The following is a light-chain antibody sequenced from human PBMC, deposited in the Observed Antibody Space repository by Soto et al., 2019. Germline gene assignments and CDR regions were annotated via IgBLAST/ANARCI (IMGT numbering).Light chain of an antibody. CDR3: SSYAGSNSVV. CDR2: EVS. J-gene: IGLJ2*01. CDR1: SSDVGGYNY. Sequence: QSALTQPPSASGSPGQSVTISCTGTSSDVGGYNYVSWYQQHPGKAPKLMIYEVSKRPSGVPDRFSGSKSGNTASLTVSGLQAEDEAVYYCSSYAGSNSVVFGGGTKVTVI. V-gene: IGLV2-8*01.